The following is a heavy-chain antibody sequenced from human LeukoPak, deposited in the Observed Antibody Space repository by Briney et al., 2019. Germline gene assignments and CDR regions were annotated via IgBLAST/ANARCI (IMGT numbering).Heavy chain of an antibody. Sequence: GRSLRLSCAASGFTFSSYGMHWVRQAPGKGLEWVAVIWYDGSNKYYVDSVKGRFTISRDNSKNTLYLQMNSLRAEDTAVYYCAKATGEAAHPDYWGQGTLVTVSS. CDR3: AKATGEAAHPDY. J-gene: IGHJ4*02. D-gene: IGHD2-15*01. CDR1: GFTFSSYG. V-gene: IGHV3-33*06. CDR2: IWYDGSNK.